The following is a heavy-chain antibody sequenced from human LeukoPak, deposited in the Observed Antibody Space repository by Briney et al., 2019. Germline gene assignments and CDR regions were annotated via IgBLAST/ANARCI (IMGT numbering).Heavy chain of an antibody. CDR1: GFTFRSYA. CDR3: ARVSGWYWFVN. J-gene: IGHJ4*02. CDR2: ISSDGRIT. D-gene: IGHD6-19*01. V-gene: IGHV3-64*01. Sequence: PGGSLRLSCAASGFTFRSYAMHWIRQAPGKGLEYVSAISSDGRITYYANSVKGRFTISRDNSKNTLYLRMGSLRADDTAVYYCARVSGWYWFVNWGQGTLVTVSS.